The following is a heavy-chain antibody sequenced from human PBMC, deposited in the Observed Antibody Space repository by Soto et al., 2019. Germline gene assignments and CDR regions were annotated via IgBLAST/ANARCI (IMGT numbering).Heavy chain of an antibody. Sequence: GGSLRLSCAASGFTFSSYSMNWVRQAPGKGLEWVSSISSSSSYIYYADSVKGRFTISRDNAKNSLYLQMNSLRAEDTAVYYCARDHRAYYDILTGYPVDYWGQGTLVTVSS. D-gene: IGHD3-9*01. CDR3: ARDHRAYYDILTGYPVDY. CDR1: GFTFSSYS. CDR2: ISSSSSYI. V-gene: IGHV3-21*01. J-gene: IGHJ4*02.